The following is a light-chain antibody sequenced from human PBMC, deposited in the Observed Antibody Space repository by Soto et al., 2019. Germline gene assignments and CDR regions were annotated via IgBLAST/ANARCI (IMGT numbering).Light chain of an antibody. J-gene: IGKJ2*01. CDR2: DAS. CDR3: QQRSNWRPYT. V-gene: IGKV3-11*01. Sequence: EIVLTQSPATLSLSPGERATLSCRASQSVSSYLAWYQQKPGQAPRLLIYDASNRATGIPARFSGSGSGTDFTPPISSLEPEDFSVYYCQQRSNWRPYTFGQGTKLEIK. CDR1: QSVSSY.